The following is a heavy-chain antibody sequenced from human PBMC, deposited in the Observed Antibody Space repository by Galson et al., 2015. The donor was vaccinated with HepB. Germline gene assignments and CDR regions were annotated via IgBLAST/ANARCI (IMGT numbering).Heavy chain of an antibody. CDR3: ARASSSWYYFDY. CDR1: GGSISSGGYY. Sequence: TLSLTCTVSGGSISSGGYYWSWTRQYPGKGLEWIGNMYYTGSTYYKPSLKSRVTISKDTSQNQFSLKLSSVTAADTAVYYCARASSSWYYFDYWGQGTLVTVSS. J-gene: IGHJ4*02. V-gene: IGHV4-31*03. D-gene: IGHD6-13*01. CDR2: MYYTGST.